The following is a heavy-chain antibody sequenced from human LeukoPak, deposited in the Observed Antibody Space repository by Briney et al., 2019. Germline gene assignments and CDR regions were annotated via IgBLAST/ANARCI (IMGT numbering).Heavy chain of an antibody. J-gene: IGHJ6*03. CDR3: AREGGVGPTAPPDYYSYQMDV. CDR2: ISAYNGNT. D-gene: IGHD1-26*01. Sequence: ASVKVSCKASGYIFTNYGINWVRQAPGQGLEWMGWISAYNGNTKYTQKLQDRVTMTTDTSTSTAYMELKTLRSDDTAVYFCAREGGVGPTAPPDYYSYQMDVWGKGTTVTVSS. V-gene: IGHV1-18*01. CDR1: GYIFTNYG.